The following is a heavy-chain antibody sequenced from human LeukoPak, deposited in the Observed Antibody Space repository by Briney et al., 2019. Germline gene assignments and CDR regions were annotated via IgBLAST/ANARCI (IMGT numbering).Heavy chain of an antibody. CDR1: GYDFATYW. CDR3: ASLNTRRDGYYFDY. J-gene: IGHJ4*02. V-gene: IGHV5-51*01. Sequence: GESLKISCQGSGYDFATYWIGWVRQMPGKGLEWMGKIYPGDSDTKYSPSFQGQVTISADKSISTAYLQWSSLKASDTAMYYCASLNTRRDGYYFDYWGQGTLVTVSS. D-gene: IGHD5-24*01. CDR2: IYPGDSDT.